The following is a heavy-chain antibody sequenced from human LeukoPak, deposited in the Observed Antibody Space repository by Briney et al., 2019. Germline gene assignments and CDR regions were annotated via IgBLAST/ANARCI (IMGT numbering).Heavy chain of an antibody. V-gene: IGHV4-39*02. CDR1: GGSIGSSSYY. CDR2: IFRTGST. Sequence: SETLSLTCTVSGGSIGSSSYYWGWIRQPPGKGLEWIGSIFRTGSTYYSASLKSRVSISVDTSKNHIALKVTSVTAADTAVYFCARRVGFYGSGSLNYFDPWGQGILVSVSS. D-gene: IGHD3-10*01. CDR3: ARRVGFYGSGSLNYFDP. J-gene: IGHJ5*01.